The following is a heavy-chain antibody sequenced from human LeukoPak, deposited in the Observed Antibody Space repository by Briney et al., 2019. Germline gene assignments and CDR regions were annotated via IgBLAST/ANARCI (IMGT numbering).Heavy chain of an antibody. J-gene: IGHJ4*02. CDR1: GYSFTSYW. CDR3: ARQDYYDSSGYGDFDY. Sequence: ASVKVSCKGSGYSFTSYWIGWVRQMPGKGLEGMGIIYPGDSDTRYSPSFQGQVTISADKSISTAYLQWSRLKASDTAMYYCARQDYYDSSGYGDFDYWGQGTLVTVSS. CDR2: IYPGDSDT. V-gene: IGHV5-51*01. D-gene: IGHD3-22*01.